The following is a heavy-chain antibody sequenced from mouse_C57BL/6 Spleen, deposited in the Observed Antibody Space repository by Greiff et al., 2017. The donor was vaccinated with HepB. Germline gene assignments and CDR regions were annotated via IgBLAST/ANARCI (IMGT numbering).Heavy chain of an antibody. D-gene: IGHD2-4*01. V-gene: IGHV1-55*01. Sequence: QVQLQQPGAELVKPGASVKMSCKASGYTFTSYWITWVKQRPGQGLEWLGDIYPGSGSTNYNEKFKSKATLTVDTSSSTAYMQLSSLTSEDSAVYYCARGEIYYDYDGRDYWGQGTTLTVSS. CDR2: IYPGSGST. CDR1: GYTFTSYW. J-gene: IGHJ2*01. CDR3: ARGEIYYDYDGRDY.